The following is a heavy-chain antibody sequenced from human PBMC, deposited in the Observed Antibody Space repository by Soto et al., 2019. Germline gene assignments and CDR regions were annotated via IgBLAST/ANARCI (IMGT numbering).Heavy chain of an antibody. D-gene: IGHD1-26*01. Sequence: GGSLRLSCAASGFTISNYGMHWVRQAPGKGLEWVAIIWHDGNNKYYADSVRGRFIISRDNSKNRLYLQMNSLRAEDTAVYYCASDLVGASDSYGLDVWGQGTPVTVSS. CDR2: IWHDGNNK. J-gene: IGHJ6*02. CDR1: GFTISNYG. CDR3: ASDLVGASDSYGLDV. V-gene: IGHV3-33*01.